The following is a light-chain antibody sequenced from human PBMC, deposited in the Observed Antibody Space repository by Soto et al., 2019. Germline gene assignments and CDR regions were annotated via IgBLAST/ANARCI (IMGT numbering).Light chain of an antibody. CDR2: DAS. Sequence: EIVLTQSPVTLSLSPGERATLSCRASRSVNNFVSWYQEKPGQAPSLLIYDASNRASDIPDRFSGGGSGTDFTLTISRLEAADFAVYYCHQYDTSWTFGQGTKVDIK. J-gene: IGKJ1*01. CDR3: HQYDTSWT. CDR1: RSVNNF. V-gene: IGKV3-20*01.